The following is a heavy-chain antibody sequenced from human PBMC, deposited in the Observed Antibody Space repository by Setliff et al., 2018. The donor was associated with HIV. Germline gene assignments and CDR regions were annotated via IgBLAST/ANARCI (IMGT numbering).Heavy chain of an antibody. CDR2: MNPNSGNT. Sequence: ASVKVSCKASGYTFTSYDINWVRQATGQGLEWMGWMNPNSGNTGYAQKFQGRVTMTRNTSISTAYMERSSLRSEDTAVYYCARGDTELRYFDWPRAGVDFWGQGTLVTVSS. V-gene: IGHV1-8*02. CDR3: ARGDTELRYFDWPRAGVDF. D-gene: IGHD3-9*01. CDR1: GYTFTSYD. J-gene: IGHJ4*02.